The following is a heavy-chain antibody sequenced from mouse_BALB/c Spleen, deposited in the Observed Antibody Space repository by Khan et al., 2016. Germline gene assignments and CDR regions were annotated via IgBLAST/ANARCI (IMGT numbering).Heavy chain of an antibody. J-gene: IGHJ2*01. V-gene: IGHV3-8*02. CDR3: AGYDGDYFDD. CDR2: ISYSGST. CDR1: GDSITSGY. D-gene: IGHD2-3*01. Sequence: EVQLQESGPSLVKSSQTLSLTCSVTGDSITSGYWNWIRKFPGNKLEYMGYISYSGSTYYNPFLNSRISITRATSKNQYYLQLNSVTTEDNATYYCAGYDGDYFDDWGQGTTLTVSS.